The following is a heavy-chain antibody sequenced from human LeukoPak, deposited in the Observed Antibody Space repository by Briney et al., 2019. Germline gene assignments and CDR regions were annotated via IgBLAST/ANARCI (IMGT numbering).Heavy chain of an antibody. D-gene: IGHD1-26*01. CDR2: VIGSGGNT. J-gene: IGHJ5*02. CDR1: GFTFNNYA. V-gene: IGHV3-23*01. CDR3: AKKYSTGLDP. Sequence: GGSLRLSCAASGFTFNNYAMSWVRQAPGEGLEGVSEVIGSGGNTYYADSVKGRFTISRDNSKNTLYVQLNSLRGEDTAIYYCAKKYSTGLDPWRQGTLVTVPS.